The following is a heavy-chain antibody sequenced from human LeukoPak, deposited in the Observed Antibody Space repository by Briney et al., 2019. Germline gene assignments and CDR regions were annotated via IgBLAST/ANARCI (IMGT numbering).Heavy chain of an antibody. J-gene: IGHJ4*02. D-gene: IGHD2-15*01. V-gene: IGHV4-34*01. CDR3: ARGIAIGYCSGGSCYPFDY. CDR1: GGSFSDYY. Sequence: SEALSLTCTVNGGSFSDYYWTWIRQPPGKGLEWIGEINHGGSTNYNPSLKSRVTMSVDTSKNQFSLKLSFVTAADTAVYYCARGIAIGYCSGGSCYPFDYWGQGTLVTVSS. CDR2: INHGGST.